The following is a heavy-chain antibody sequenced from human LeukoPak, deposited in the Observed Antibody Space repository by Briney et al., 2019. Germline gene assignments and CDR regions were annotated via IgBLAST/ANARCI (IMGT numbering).Heavy chain of an antibody. V-gene: IGHV4-59*08. D-gene: IGHD2-2*01. CDR2: VFHSGNS. CDR3: ATAVGEGLNDY. J-gene: IGHJ4*02. Sequence: SETLSLTCSVSGGSIRSYYWTWIRQPPGKGLERIGYVFHSGNSNYNPSLQSRVTMSVDSSKNRISLTLSSATAADTAVYYCATAVGEGLNDYWGQGTLVTVSS. CDR1: GGSIRSYY.